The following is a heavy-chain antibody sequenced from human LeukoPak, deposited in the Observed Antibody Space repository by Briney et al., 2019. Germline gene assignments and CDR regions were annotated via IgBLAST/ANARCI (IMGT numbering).Heavy chain of an antibody. D-gene: IGHD4-23*01. CDR1: GGSISSYY. J-gene: IGHJ3*02. Sequence: SETLSLTCIVSGGSISSYYWSWIRQPPGKGLEWIGYIYYSGSTNYNPSLKSRVTISVDTSKNPFSPKLSSVTAADTAVYYCATLTGGDDAFDIWGQGTMVTVSS. V-gene: IGHV4-59*01. CDR3: ATLTGGDDAFDI. CDR2: IYYSGST.